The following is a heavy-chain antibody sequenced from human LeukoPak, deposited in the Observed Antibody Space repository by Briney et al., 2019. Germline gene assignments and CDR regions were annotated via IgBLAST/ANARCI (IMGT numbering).Heavy chain of an antibody. CDR3: ARDGYNSGFDY. CDR2: ISSSSSTI. V-gene: IGHV3-48*04. J-gene: IGHJ4*02. Sequence: PGGSLRLSCAASGFTFSSYSMNWVRQAPGKGLEWVSYISSSSSTIYYANSVKGRFTISRDNAKNSLYLQVRSLRAEDTAVYYCARDGYNSGFDYWGQGTLVTVSS. CDR1: GFTFSSYS. D-gene: IGHD6-19*01.